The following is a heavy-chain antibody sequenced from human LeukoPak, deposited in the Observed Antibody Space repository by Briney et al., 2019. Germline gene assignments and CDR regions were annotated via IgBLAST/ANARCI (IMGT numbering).Heavy chain of an antibody. D-gene: IGHD3-10*01. CDR2: INHSGST. Sequence: SESLTLTCAVYGGPFGVYYWSWVRQPPGKGLEWIGEINHSGSTNYNPSLKSRFSISVDTSKNHFSLRLNSVTAADTAVYYCAGPGAGDLDYWGQGTLVTVSS. CDR3: AGPGAGDLDY. CDR1: GGPFGVYY. V-gene: IGHV4-34*01. J-gene: IGHJ4*02.